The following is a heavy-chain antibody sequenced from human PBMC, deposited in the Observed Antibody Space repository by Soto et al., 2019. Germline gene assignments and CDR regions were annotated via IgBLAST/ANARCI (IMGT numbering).Heavy chain of an antibody. D-gene: IGHD2-2*01. CDR3: ARDRIVVVPAAAQRSSSTIVRGDFDY. J-gene: IGHJ4*02. V-gene: IGHV4-31*03. Sequence: QVQLQESGPGLVKPSQTLSLTCTVSGGSISSGGYYWSWIRQHPGKGLEWIGYIYYSGSTYYNPSLKVRFTISVDTCKNQLSLKLSSVTAADTAVYYCARDRIVVVPAAAQRSSSTIVRGDFDYWGQGTLVTVSS. CDR1: GGSISSGGYY. CDR2: IYYSGST.